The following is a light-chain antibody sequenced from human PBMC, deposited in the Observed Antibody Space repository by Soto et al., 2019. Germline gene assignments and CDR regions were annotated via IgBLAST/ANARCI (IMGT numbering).Light chain of an antibody. CDR2: DVN. V-gene: IGLV2-14*03. CDR1: SSDIGAYNF. J-gene: IGLJ2*01. CDR3: TSWTTSTTMI. Sequence: QSALTQPASVSGSPGQSITISCTGTSSDIGAYNFVSWYQQHPGKAPKLMLYDVNIRPSGVYNRFSGSKSGNTASLTISGLQAEGEADYYCTSWTTSTTMIFGGGTKLTVL.